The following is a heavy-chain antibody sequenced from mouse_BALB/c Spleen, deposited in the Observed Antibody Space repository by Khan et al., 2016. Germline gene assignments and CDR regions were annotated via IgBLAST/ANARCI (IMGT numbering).Heavy chain of an antibody. J-gene: IGHJ1*01. CDR2: INTYSGES. Sequence: QIQLVQSGPELKKPGKTVKISCKASGYTFTNYGMNWVKQAPGKGLKWMGWINTYSGESTYADDFKGRFAFSLDTSANTAYLQINNLKNEDTATYFGASNRYYYGSSRYFDVWGAGTTVTVSS. CDR1: GYTFTNYG. V-gene: IGHV9-3-1*01. CDR3: ASNRYYYGSSRYFDV. D-gene: IGHD1-1*01.